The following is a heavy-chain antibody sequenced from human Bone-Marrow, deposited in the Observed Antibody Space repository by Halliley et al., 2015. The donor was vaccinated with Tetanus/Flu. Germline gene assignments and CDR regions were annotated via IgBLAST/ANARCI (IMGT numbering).Heavy chain of an antibody. V-gene: IGHV3-23*01. J-gene: IGHJ4*02. CDR2: ISGGGFYA. CDR3: AKGGHIDYGAN. D-gene: IGHD4-17*01. Sequence: EGVAAISGGGFYAYPAYAVRVRFAVSRDSSKNTRFLQLDSLRAEDTAVYYCAKGGHIDYGANWGQGTLVTVSS.